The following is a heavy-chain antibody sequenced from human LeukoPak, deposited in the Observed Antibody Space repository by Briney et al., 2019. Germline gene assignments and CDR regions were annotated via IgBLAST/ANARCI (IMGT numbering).Heavy chain of an antibody. V-gene: IGHV3-48*02. Sequence: TGGSLRLSCAVSGFTFSSYDMNWVRQAPGKGLEWVPHIRSSSSTMYYADSVKGRFTISRDNAKNSLYLQMNSLRDEDTAVYYCEWYGSGSDYWGQGTLVTVSS. CDR3: EWYGSGSDY. D-gene: IGHD6-19*01. CDR2: IRSSSSTM. J-gene: IGHJ4*02. CDR1: GFTFSSYD.